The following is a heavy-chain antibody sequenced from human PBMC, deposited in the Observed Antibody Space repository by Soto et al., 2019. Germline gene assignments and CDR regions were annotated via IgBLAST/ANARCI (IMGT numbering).Heavy chain of an antibody. CDR2: INHSGST. D-gene: IGHD3-3*01. CDR1: GGSFSGYY. J-gene: IGHJ6*03. Sequence: SETLSLTCAVYGGSFSGYYWSWIRQPPGKGLEWIGEINHSGSTNYNPSLKSRVTISVDTSKNQFSLKLSSVTAADTAVYYCARGRREITIFGVVIAERIRNYYMDVWSKGTTVTVSS. CDR3: ARGRREITIFGVVIAERIRNYYMDV. V-gene: IGHV4-34*01.